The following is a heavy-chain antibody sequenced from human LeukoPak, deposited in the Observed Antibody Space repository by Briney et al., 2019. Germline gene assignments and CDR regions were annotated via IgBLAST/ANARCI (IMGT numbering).Heavy chain of an antibody. J-gene: IGHJ6*03. CDR3: ARGAARGETYYYYYMDV. CDR2: ISSSGDAI. V-gene: IGHV3-11*01. CDR1: GFTFSDYY. Sequence: GGSLRLSCAASGFTFSDYYMNWIRQAPGKGLEWVSYISSSGDAIYYADSLKGRITISRDNAKKSLFLQTSSLRADDTAVYYCARGAARGETYYYYYMDVWGKGTTVTVSS. D-gene: IGHD6-6*01.